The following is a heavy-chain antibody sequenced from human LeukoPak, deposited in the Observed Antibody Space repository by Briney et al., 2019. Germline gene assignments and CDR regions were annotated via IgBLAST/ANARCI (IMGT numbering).Heavy chain of an antibody. CDR2: ISYDGSNK. V-gene: IGHV3-30-3*01. Sequence: GGSLRLSCAASGFTFSSYAMHWVRQAPGKGLEWVAVISYDGSNKYYADSVKGRFTISRDNSKNTLYLQMNSLRAEDTAVYYCARGHLDYYDSSGYVALDYWGQGTLVTVSS. J-gene: IGHJ4*02. CDR1: GFTFSSYA. CDR3: ARGHLDYYDSSGYVALDY. D-gene: IGHD3-22*01.